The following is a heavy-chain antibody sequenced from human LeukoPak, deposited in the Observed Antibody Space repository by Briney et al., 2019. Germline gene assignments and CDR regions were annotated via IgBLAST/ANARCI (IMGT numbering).Heavy chain of an antibody. J-gene: IGHJ5*02. Sequence: AASVRVSCKTSGYTFTNYDMNWVRQATGQGLEGMGWMNPNSGNTGYAQKFQGRVTMTRNTSISTAYMELSSLRSEDTAVYYCARPHCSSTDCHPPEWFDPWGQGTLVTVSS. CDR1: GYTFTNYD. CDR2: MNPNSGNT. D-gene: IGHD2-2*01. CDR3: ARPHCSSTDCHPPEWFDP. V-gene: IGHV1-8*01.